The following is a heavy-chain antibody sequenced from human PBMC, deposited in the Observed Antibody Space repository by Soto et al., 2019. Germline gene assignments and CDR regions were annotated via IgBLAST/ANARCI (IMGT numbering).Heavy chain of an antibody. CDR2: IKEDGSEK. CDR3: TRDPYGGSRYYFDS. Sequence: LRLSCAASGFNITNYWMSWVRQAPSKGLEWVANIKEDGSEKYYVDSVKGRFTISRDNAKNSLYLQMNSLRAEDTAVYYCTRDPYGGSRYYFDSWGQGTLVTVSS. V-gene: IGHV3-7*01. D-gene: IGHD1-26*01. CDR1: GFNITNYW. J-gene: IGHJ4*02.